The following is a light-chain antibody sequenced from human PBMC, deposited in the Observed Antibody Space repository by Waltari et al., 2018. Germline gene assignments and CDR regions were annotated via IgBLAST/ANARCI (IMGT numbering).Light chain of an antibody. V-gene: IGLV2-23*02. J-gene: IGLJ3*02. Sequence: SALTQPASVSGSLGQSITISCSGSTSDVGSGNLVSWYQQFPGTVPKLIIYEVTKRPSGVSSRFSCSKSGNMASLTISGLQPEDEADYYCCSYRIGSTPGVFGGGTKVTVL. CDR2: EVT. CDR1: TSDVGSGNL. CDR3: CSYRIGSTPGV.